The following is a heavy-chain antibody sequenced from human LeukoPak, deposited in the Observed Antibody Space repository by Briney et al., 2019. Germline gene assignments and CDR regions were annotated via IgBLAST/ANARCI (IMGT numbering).Heavy chain of an antibody. D-gene: IGHD3-9*01. CDR1: GFTFSSYS. CDR2: ISSSSSYI. CDR3: ARDHYDILTGFDAFDI. J-gene: IGHJ3*02. Sequence: GGSLRLSCAASGFTFSSYSMNWVRQAPGKGLEWVSSISSSSSYIYYADSVKGRFTISRDNAKNSLYLQMNSLRAEDTAVYYCARDHYDILTGFDAFDIWGQGTMVTVSS. V-gene: IGHV3-21*01.